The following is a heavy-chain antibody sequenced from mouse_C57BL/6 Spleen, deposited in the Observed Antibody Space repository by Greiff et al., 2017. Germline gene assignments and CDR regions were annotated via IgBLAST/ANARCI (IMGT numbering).Heavy chain of an antibody. CDR2: INPSNGGT. D-gene: IGHD2-4*01. CDR3: ARGGLRPYYAMDY. V-gene: IGHV1-53*01. Sequence: VQLQQPGTELVKPGASVKLSCKASGYTFTSYWMHWVKQRPGQGLEWIGNINPSNGGTNYNEKFKSKATLTVDKSSSTAYMQLSSLTSEDAAVYYCARGGLRPYYAMDYWGQGTSVTVSS. CDR1: GYTFTSYW. J-gene: IGHJ4*01.